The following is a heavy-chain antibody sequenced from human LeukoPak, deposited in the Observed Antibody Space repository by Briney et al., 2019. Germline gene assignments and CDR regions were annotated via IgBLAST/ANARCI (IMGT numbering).Heavy chain of an antibody. CDR2: IYHSGST. CDR1: GCSISSSNW. J-gene: IGHJ3*02. V-gene: IGHV4-4*02. Sequence: SETLSLTCAVSGCSISSSNWWSWVRQPPGKGLEWIGEIYHSGSTNYNPSLKSRVTISVDKSKNQFSLKLSSVTAADTAVYYCARGSSSAAATAFDIWGQGTMVTVSS. CDR3: ARGSSSAAATAFDI. D-gene: IGHD6-13*01.